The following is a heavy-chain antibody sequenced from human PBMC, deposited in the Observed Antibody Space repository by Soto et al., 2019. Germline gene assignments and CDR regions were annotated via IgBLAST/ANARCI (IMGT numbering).Heavy chain of an antibody. Sequence: SQTLSLTCAISGDSVSSNSATWNWIRQSPSRGLEWLGRTYYRSKWYNDYAISVKSRITINPDTSKNQFSLHLNSVIPEDTAVYYCARVHFCRNRYTLGSIDSRGQATLGTVS. CDR1: GDSVSSNSAT. D-gene: IGHD3-3*02. J-gene: IGHJ5*01. CDR2: TYYRSKWYN. CDR3: ARVHFCRNRYTLGSIDS. V-gene: IGHV6-1*01.